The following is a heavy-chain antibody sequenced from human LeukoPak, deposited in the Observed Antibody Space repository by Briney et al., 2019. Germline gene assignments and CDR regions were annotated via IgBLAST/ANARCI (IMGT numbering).Heavy chain of an antibody. V-gene: IGHV3-21*01. Sequence: PGGSLRLSCAASGFTVSSNYMSWVRQAPGKGLEWVSSISSSSSYIYYADSVKGRFTISRDNAKNSLYLQMNSLRAEDTAVYYCARFSEVYYYVDVWGTGTTVTVSS. D-gene: IGHD2/OR15-2a*01. J-gene: IGHJ6*03. CDR3: ARFSEVYYYVDV. CDR2: ISSSSSYI. CDR1: GFTVSSNY.